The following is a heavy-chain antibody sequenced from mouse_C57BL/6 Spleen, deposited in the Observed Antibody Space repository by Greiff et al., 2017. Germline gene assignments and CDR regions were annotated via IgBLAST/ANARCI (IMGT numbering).Heavy chain of an antibody. CDR1: GYTFTSYW. J-gene: IGHJ4*01. Sequence: QVQLQQSEPELVKPGASVKLSCKASGYTFTSYWMHWVKQRPGQGLEWIGVIHPNSGSTIYNEKFKSKATLTVDKSSSTAYMQLSSLTSEDSAVYYCARRDYNKERYFAMDYWGQGTSVTVSS. V-gene: IGHV1-64*01. CDR2: IHPNSGST. CDR3: ARRDYNKERYFAMDY. D-gene: IGHD2-4*01.